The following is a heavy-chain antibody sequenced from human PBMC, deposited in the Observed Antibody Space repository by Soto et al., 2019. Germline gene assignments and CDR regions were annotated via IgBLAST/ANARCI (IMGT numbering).Heavy chain of an antibody. CDR3: ARHGNDIVVVPAAIDYYYGMDV. CDR1: GYSFTSYW. Sequence: PGESLKISCKGSGYSFTSYWIGWVRQMPGKGLEWMGIIYPGDSDTRYSPSFQGQVTISADKSISTAYLQWSSLKASDTAMYYCARHGNDIVVVPAAIDYYYGMDVWGQGTTVTVSS. V-gene: IGHV5-51*01. D-gene: IGHD2-2*01. J-gene: IGHJ6*02. CDR2: IYPGDSDT.